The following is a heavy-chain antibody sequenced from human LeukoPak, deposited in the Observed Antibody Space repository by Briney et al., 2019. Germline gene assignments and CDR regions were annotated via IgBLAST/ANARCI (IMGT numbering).Heavy chain of an antibody. Sequence: GASVKVSCKTSGYTFTDFYMRWVRQAPGQGLEWMGWVNLNSGGTNFAQKFQGRVSMTRDTSISTAYMQLSRLRFDDTAVYYCARSPHILTGENFDYWGQGTLLTVSS. CDR3: ARSPHILTGENFDY. CDR2: VNLNSGGT. D-gene: IGHD3-9*01. V-gene: IGHV1-2*02. J-gene: IGHJ4*02. CDR1: GYTFTDFY.